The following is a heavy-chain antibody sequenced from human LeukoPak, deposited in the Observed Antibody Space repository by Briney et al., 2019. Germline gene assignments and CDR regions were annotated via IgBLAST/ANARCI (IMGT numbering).Heavy chain of an antibody. Sequence: SETLSLTCTVSGDSMNEYYWSWVRQPPGKGLELIGYVFYTGRTNYRPSLKNRVTISLDTSKNQFSLRLSSVTAADTAVYYCARYGYYAYDYWGRETWSPSPQ. J-gene: IGHJ4*02. CDR3: ARYGYYAYDY. D-gene: IGHD3-3*01. CDR1: GDSMNEYY. CDR2: VFYTGRT. V-gene: IGHV4-59*01.